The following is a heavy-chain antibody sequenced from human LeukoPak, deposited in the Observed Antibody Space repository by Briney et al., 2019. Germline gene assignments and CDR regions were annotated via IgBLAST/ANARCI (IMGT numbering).Heavy chain of an antibody. Sequence: PSETLSLTCAVYGGSFSGYYWSWIRQPPGKGLEWIGENNHSRSTNYNPSLKSRVTISVDTSKNQFSLKLSSVTAADTAVYYCASEGAFFDYWGQGTLVTVSS. V-gene: IGHV4-34*01. CDR1: GGSFSGYY. J-gene: IGHJ4*02. CDR2: NNHSRST. D-gene: IGHD3-16*01. CDR3: ASEGAFFDY.